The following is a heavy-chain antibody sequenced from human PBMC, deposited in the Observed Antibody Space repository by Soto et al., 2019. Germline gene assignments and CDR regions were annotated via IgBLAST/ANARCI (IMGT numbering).Heavy chain of an antibody. Sequence: QVQLVESGGGVVQPGRSLRLSCAASGFTFSSYGMHWVRQAPGKGLEWVAVICYDGSNKYYADSVKGRFTISRDNSKNTLYLQMNSLSAEDTAGYYCARATVTPLYYYDYGMHVWGQGTTVTVSS. CDR1: GFTFSSYG. V-gene: IGHV3-33*01. CDR2: ICYDGSNK. CDR3: ARATVTPLYYYDYGMHV. D-gene: IGHD4-17*01. J-gene: IGHJ6*02.